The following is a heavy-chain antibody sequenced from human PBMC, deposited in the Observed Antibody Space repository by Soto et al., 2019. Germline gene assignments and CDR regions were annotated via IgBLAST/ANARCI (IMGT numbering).Heavy chain of an antibody. Sequence: QVQLQESGPGLVKPSQTLSLTCTVSGGSISSGGYYWSWIRQHPGKGLEWIGYIYYSGSTYYNPSPKSRVTISVDAAKKRCCLKLSSVTAEHTAVYYCASDSYGYGCNGELNWGQGTLVTVSS. D-gene: IGHD5-18*01. CDR2: IYYSGST. CDR3: ASDSYGYGCNGELN. CDR1: GGSISSGGYY. V-gene: IGHV4-31*03. J-gene: IGHJ4*02.